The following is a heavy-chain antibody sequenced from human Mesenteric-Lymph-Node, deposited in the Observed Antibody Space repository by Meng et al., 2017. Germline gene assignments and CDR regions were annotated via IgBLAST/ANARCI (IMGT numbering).Heavy chain of an antibody. Sequence: SQTLSLTCAVYGGSFSGYYWSWIRQPPGKGLEWIGEINHSGSTNYNPSLKSRVTISVDTSKNQFSLKLSSVTAVDTAVYYCARDDSSGYYYWGQGTLVTVSS. CDR1: GGSFSGYY. V-gene: IGHV4-34*01. J-gene: IGHJ4*02. CDR2: INHSGST. CDR3: ARDDSSGYYY. D-gene: IGHD3-22*01.